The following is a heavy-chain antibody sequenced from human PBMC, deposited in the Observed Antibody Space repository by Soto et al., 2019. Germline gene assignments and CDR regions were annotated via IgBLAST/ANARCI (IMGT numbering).Heavy chain of an antibody. V-gene: IGHV3-21*01. CDR3: ARDLALSPDSSGWQRAFDY. D-gene: IGHD6-19*01. CDR2: ISSSSSYI. J-gene: IGHJ4*02. Sequence: VQLVESGGGLVKPGGSLRLSCAASGFTFSSYSMNWVRQAPGKGLEWVSSISSSSSYIYYADSVKGRFTISRDNAKNSLYLQMNSLRAEDTAVYYCARDLALSPDSSGWQRAFDYWGQGTLVTVSS. CDR1: GFTFSSYS.